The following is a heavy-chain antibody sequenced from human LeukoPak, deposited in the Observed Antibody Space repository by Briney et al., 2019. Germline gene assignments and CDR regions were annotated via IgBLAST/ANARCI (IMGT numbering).Heavy chain of an antibody. Sequence: ASVKVSCKASGGTFSSYAISWVRQAPGQGLERMGGIIPIFGTANYAQKFQGRITITADESTSTAYMELSSLRSEDTAVYYCARVINYDFWSGPLDYWGQGTLVTVSS. CDR1: GGTFSSYA. V-gene: IGHV1-69*13. J-gene: IGHJ4*02. CDR2: IIPIFGTA. CDR3: ARVINYDFWSGPLDY. D-gene: IGHD3-3*01.